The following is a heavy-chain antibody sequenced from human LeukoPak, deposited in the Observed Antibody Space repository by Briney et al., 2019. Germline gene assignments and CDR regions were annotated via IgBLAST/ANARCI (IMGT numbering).Heavy chain of an antibody. CDR3: AKDLFFESPPSTSHCSPFDY. J-gene: IGHJ4*02. V-gene: IGHV3-23*01. CDR1: GFTFSSHA. Sequence: PGGSLRLSCAASGFTFSSHAMSWVRQAPGKGLEWVSAISGSGGSTYYADSVKGRFTISRDNSKNTLYLQMNSLRAEDTAVYYCAKDLFFESPPSTSHCSPFDYWGQGTLVTVSS. CDR2: ISGSGGST. D-gene: IGHD2-2*01.